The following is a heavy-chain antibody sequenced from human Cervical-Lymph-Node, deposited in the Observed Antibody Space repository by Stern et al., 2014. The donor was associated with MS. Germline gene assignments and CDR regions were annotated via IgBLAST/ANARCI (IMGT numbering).Heavy chain of an antibody. CDR2: ISTYNGKP. CDR3: ARGLLGSENAFDI. D-gene: IGHD2-15*01. V-gene: IGHV1-18*01. Sequence: QDQLVQSGAEVKKPGASVKVSCQASGYTFTSYGISWVRQAPGKGLEWMGWISTYNGKPNDAKKLQGRVTRTTDTSTSTAYMELRRLRSDDTAVYYCARGLLGSENAFDIWGQGTMVTVSS. CDR1: GYTFTSYG. J-gene: IGHJ3*02.